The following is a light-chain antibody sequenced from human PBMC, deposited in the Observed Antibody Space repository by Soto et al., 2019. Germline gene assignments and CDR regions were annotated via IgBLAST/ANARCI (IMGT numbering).Light chain of an antibody. Sequence: DIQMTQSPSTLSASVGDRVTITCRASQNINSCLAWYQQKPGKAPKLLIYKASSLESGVPSRFSGSGSGTEFTLTISSLQPDDFAAYYCQQYDIYPITFGQGTRLEIK. CDR1: QNINSC. V-gene: IGKV1-5*03. CDR3: QQYDIYPIT. J-gene: IGKJ5*01. CDR2: KAS.